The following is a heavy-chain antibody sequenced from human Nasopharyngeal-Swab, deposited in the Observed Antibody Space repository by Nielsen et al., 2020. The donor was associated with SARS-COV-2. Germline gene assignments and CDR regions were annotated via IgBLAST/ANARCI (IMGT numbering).Heavy chain of an antibody. CDR1: GDSVSSTSTG. D-gene: IGHD1-1*01. CDR2: PYYGSKRYT. CDR3: ARGYLKSGMDV. V-gene: IGHV6-1*01. Sequence: SQTLSLTCAISGDSVSSTSTGWHWIRQSPSRGLEWLGRPYYGSKRYTDYAVSVKSRITINADTSKNQFSLQLNSVNPEDTAVYYCARGYLKSGMDVWGQGTTVTVSS. J-gene: IGHJ6*02.